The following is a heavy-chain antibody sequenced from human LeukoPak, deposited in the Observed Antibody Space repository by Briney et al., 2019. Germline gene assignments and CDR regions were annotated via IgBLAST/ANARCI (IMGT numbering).Heavy chain of an antibody. CDR2: IYYSGST. CDR3: ARQGVKASGGSCASDY. D-gene: IGHD2-15*01. V-gene: IGHV4-39*01. Sequence: PSETLSLTCTVSGGSISSSNYYWGWIRQPPGKGLEWIGTIYYSGSTYYNPSLKSRVTISVDTSKNQFSLKLNSVTAADTAVYYCARQGVKASGGSCASDYWGQGTLVTVSS. CDR1: GGSISSSNYY. J-gene: IGHJ4*02.